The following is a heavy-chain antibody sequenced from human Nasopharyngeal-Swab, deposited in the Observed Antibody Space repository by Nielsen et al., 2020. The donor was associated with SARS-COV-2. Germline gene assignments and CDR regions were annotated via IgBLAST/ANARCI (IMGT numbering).Heavy chain of an antibody. CDR2: VYHSGDT. Sequence: WIRQPPGKGLQWIGYVYHSGDTSYNPALRSRVTISADTSANQFSLRLTSVTTADTATYFCARGGSGAGWFDPRGQGTLVTVSS. V-gene: IGHV4-59*01. J-gene: IGHJ5*02. D-gene: IGHD1-26*01. CDR3: ARGGSGAGWFDP.